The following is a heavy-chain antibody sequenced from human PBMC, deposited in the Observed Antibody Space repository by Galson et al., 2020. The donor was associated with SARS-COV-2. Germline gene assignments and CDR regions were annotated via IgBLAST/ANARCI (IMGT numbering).Heavy chain of an antibody. CDR2: IFYNGAT. J-gene: IGHJ5*02. V-gene: IGHV4-39*01. CDR3: ARRYYDFWSAFDP. CDR1: GGSISSRNYY. Sequence: SETLSLTCSVSGGSISSRNYYWVWIRQPPGKGLEWIGSIFYNGATNHKPSLKTRVTISMDTSKNQFSLKLNSVTAADTAVYYCARRYYDFWSAFDPWGQGT. D-gene: IGHD3-3*01.